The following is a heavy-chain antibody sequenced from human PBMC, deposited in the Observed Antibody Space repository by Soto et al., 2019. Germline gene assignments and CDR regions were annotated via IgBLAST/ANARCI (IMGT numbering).Heavy chain of an antibody. J-gene: IGHJ4*02. CDR3: ARDPTGYSSSWYGNYFDC. V-gene: IGHV3-11*04. Sequence: GGSLRLSCAASGFTFSDYYMSWVRQAPGKGLEWTSYISNSGSTTYYVESVKGRFTISRDKSKSSLYLQMNSLRAEDTAVYYCARDPTGYSSSWYGNYFDCWGQGTLVTVSS. CDR1: GFTFSDYY. D-gene: IGHD6-13*01. CDR2: ISNSGSTT.